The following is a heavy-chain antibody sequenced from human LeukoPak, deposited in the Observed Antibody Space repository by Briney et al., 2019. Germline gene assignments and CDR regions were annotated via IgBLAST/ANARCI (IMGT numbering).Heavy chain of an antibody. V-gene: IGHV3-23*01. J-gene: IGHJ4*02. Sequence: PGGSLRLSCAGSGFTFSSYAMSWVRQAPGKGLEWVSALSGGGGSTYYADSVKGRFTISRDNSKNTLYLQMNSLRAEDTAVYYCARDRSYDFWSGYSAPDYWGQGTLVTVSS. CDR1: GFTFSSYA. CDR3: ARDRSYDFWSGYSAPDY. CDR2: LSGGGGST. D-gene: IGHD3-3*01.